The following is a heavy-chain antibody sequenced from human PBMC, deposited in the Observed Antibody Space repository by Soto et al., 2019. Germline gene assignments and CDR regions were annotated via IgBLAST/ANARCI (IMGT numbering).Heavy chain of an antibody. Sequence: ASVKVSCKASGYTFNTFYIHWVRQAPGQGLEWMGIINPSGGSTTYAQNFQGRVTMTRDTSTSTVYMELSSLRSEDTALYYCASMGSSGWYDSGVYFDYWGQGTLVTVSS. CDR1: GYTFNTFY. J-gene: IGHJ4*02. D-gene: IGHD6-19*01. V-gene: IGHV1-46*02. CDR2: INPSGGST. CDR3: ASMGSSGWYDSGVYFDY.